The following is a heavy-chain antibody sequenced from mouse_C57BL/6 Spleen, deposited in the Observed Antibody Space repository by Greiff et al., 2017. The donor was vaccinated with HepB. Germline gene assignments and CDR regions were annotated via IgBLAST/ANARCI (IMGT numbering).Heavy chain of an antibody. CDR3: ACSAGILPPYDSAMAY. D-gene: IGHD3-1*01. CDR1: GYAFSSAG. J-gene: IGHJ4*01. Sequence: QVQLQQPGPELVKPGASVQISCKASGYAFSSAGMNWVKQRPGRGLEGMGRIYPGDVETNNNGKVKDKATLTAEQSSGTAYMQLRSLTSVDSAVYFCACSAGILPPYDSAMAYWGRGASVTVSP. V-gene: IGHV1-82*01. CDR2: IYPGDVET.